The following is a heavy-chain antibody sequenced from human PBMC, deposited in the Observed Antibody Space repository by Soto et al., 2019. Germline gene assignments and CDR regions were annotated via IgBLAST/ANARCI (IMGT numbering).Heavy chain of an antibody. Sequence: GSGPTLVNPTQTLTLTCTFSGFSLSTSGVGVAWIRQPPGKALEWLGVIYWNDDKRYRPSLNSRLSITKDTSKNQVVLTMTNMGPVDTGTYYCAHTTIVVVTAAEYFQQWGHGTLVTVSS. V-gene: IGHV2-5*01. D-gene: IGHD3-22*01. CDR1: GFSLSTSGVG. CDR2: IYWNDDK. J-gene: IGHJ1*01. CDR3: AHTTIVVVTAAEYFQQ.